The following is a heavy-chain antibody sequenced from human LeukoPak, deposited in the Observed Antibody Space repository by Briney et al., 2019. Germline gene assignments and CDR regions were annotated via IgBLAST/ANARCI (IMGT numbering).Heavy chain of an antibody. D-gene: IGHD2-15*01. J-gene: IGHJ4*02. CDR3: ARESRYCSGGSCSRLDY. CDR2: IYYSGST. CDR1: GGSISSYY. V-gene: IGHV4-59*06. Sequence: SETLSLTCTVSGGSISSYYWSWIRQPPGKGLEWIGYIYYSGSTYYNPSLKSRVTISVDTSKNQFSLKLSSVTAADTAVYYCARESRYCSGGSCSRLDYWGQGTLVTVSS.